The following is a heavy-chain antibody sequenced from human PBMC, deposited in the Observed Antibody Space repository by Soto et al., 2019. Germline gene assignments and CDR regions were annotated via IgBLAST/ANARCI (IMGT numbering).Heavy chain of an antibody. V-gene: IGHV4-4*07. CDR2: VYSSGRT. J-gene: IGHJ4*02. Sequence: SETLSLTCAVSGVSIINNYWTWIRQPAGKGLEWLGRVYSSGRTTYNPSLKSRLTTSVDTSKNQFSLHLSSVTAADTAVYYCARREDTFDFWGQGMLVTVSS. CDR1: GVSIINNY. CDR3: ARREDTFDF.